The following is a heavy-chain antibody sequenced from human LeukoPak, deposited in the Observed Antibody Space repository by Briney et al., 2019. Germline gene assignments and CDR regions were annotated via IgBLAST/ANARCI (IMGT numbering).Heavy chain of an antibody. CDR2: IKQDGSEK. CDR3: ARIGAAGVDS. D-gene: IGHD6-13*01. V-gene: IGHV3-7*03. Sequence: AGSLRLSCAASGFTFSRYWMSWVRQAPGKGLEWVVNIKQDGSEKYYVDSVKGRVTSSRDNSKSSLYLQMNSLRAEDTAVYYCARIGAAGVDSWGLGTLVTVSS. J-gene: IGHJ4*02. CDR1: GFTFSRYW.